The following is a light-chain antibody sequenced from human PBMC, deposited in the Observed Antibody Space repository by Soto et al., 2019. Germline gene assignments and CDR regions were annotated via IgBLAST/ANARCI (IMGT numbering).Light chain of an antibody. CDR3: QQSYSTPPWT. CDR2: AAS. V-gene: IGKV1-39*01. CDR1: QSIVTY. Sequence: DIQMTQSPSSLSASVGDRVTITCRASQSIVTYLNWYLQKPGKAPKLXXYAASNLQSGVPSRFSGSGSGTDFTLTISSLQPEAFATYFCQQSYSTPPWTFGQGTKVDIK. J-gene: IGKJ1*01.